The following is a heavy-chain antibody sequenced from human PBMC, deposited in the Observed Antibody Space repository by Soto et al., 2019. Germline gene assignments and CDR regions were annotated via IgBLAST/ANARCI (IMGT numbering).Heavy chain of an antibody. V-gene: IGHV3-74*01. CDR1: GFTFSRYW. CDR2: IKSDGNNT. J-gene: IGHJ6*01. D-gene: IGHD2-8*01. Sequence: GGSLRLSCAASGFATSGFTFSRYWMHWVRQAPGKGPVWVSRIKSDGNNTTYADSVKGRFTISRDNAKNTLYLQMNSLRAEDTAVYYCVRGAVLGHCSTIRRHLLYY. CDR3: VRGAVLGHCSTIRRHLLYY.